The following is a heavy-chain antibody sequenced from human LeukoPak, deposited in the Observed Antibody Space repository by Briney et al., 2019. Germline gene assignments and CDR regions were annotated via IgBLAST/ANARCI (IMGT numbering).Heavy chain of an antibody. D-gene: IGHD4-17*01. J-gene: IGHJ3*02. CDR1: VDSVSSNSAV. CDR2: TYYRSKWYN. CDR3: ASAASYYGDTAFDI. V-gene: IGHV6-1*01. Sequence: SQTLSLTCAISVDSVSSNSAVWNWIRQSPSRGLEWLGRTYYRSKWYNGYAVSVKSRITINPDTSKNQFSLQLDSVTPEDTAVYYCASAASYYGDTAFDIWGQGTMVTVSS.